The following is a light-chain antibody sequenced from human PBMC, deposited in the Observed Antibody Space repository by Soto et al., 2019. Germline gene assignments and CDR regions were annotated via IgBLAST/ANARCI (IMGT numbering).Light chain of an antibody. CDR3: SSYAGSNNLV. CDR1: SSDVGYYNY. V-gene: IGLV2-8*01. Sequence: QLVLTQPASASGSPGQSVTISCTGTSSDVGYYNYVCWYQQHPGKAPKLMIYEVSKRPSGVPDRFSGSKSGNTASLTVSGLQADDEADYYCSSYAGSNNLVFGGGTKVTVL. CDR2: EVS. J-gene: IGLJ2*01.